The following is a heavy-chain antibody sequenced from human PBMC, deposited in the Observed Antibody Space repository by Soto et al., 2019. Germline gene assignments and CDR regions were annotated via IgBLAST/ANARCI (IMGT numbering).Heavy chain of an antibody. Sequence: QVQLVQSGAEVKKPGSSVKVFCKASGGTFSNYTISWVRQAPGQGLEWMGGIIPVFGTTDYEQKFQGRVTITVDGSTSTAYMKRSSLRSADTAVYYCARSSPYIVVRKPTGNQDYYGMDVWGQGTTVTVSS. D-gene: IGHD2-2*01. J-gene: IGHJ6*02. V-gene: IGHV1-69*01. CDR2: IIPVFGTT. CDR3: ARSSPYIVVRKPTGNQDYYGMDV. CDR1: GGTFSNYT.